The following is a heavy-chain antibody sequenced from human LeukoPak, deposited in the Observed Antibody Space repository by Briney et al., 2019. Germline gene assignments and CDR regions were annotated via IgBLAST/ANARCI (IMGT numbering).Heavy chain of an antibody. CDR1: GGTFSSYA. J-gene: IGHJ5*02. V-gene: IGHV1-69*05. Sequence: SVNVSCKASGGTFSSYAISWVRQAPGQGLEWMGGIIPIFGTANYAQKFQGRVTITTDESTSTAYTELSSLRSEDTAVYYCARSNSNDDWFDPWGQGTLVTVSS. D-gene: IGHD1-20*01. CDR3: ARSNSNDDWFDP. CDR2: IIPIFGTA.